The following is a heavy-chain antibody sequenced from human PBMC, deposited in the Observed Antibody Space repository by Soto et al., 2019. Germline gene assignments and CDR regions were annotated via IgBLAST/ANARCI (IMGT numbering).Heavy chain of an antibody. CDR3: ARGRTVRNYADDSSDYFYFFDY. D-gene: IGHD3-22*01. CDR1: GDSISTFY. CDR2: VYYTGST. J-gene: IGHJ4*02. V-gene: IGHV4-59*01. Sequence: SETLSLTCTVSGDSISTFYWGWMRQSPGKELEWIGYVYYTGSTNYNPSLKSRVTISVDRSKNQFSLKLTSANAADTAVYYCARGRTVRNYADDSSDYFYFFDYWGQGTLVTVSS.